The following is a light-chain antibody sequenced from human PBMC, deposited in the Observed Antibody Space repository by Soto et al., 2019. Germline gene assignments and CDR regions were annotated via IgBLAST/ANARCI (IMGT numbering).Light chain of an antibody. CDR2: ATF. CDR1: QGVGGW. CDR3: QQYNNWPA. V-gene: IGKV1-12*01. J-gene: IGKJ1*01. Sequence: IQMTQCTSSVAASVGGRVTMTCRASQGVGGWLAWYQRKPGKVPKLRIYATFSLHSGVPSILSASRSGTDFTLSISSLQPEDFAVYYCQQYNNWPAFGQGTKMDNK.